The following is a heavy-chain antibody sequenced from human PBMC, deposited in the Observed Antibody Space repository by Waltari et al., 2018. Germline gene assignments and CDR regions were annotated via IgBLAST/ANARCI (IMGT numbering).Heavy chain of an antibody. CDR3: ARSFYDYVWGSYRSPLGY. CDR2: INAGNGNT. Sequence: QVQLVQSGAEVKKPGASVKVSCKASGYTFTSYAMHWVRPAPGQRLEWMGWINAGNGNTKYSQKFQGRVTITRDTSASTAYMELSSLRSEDTAVYYCARSFYDYVWGSYRSPLGYWGQGTLVTVSS. V-gene: IGHV1-3*01. D-gene: IGHD3-16*02. CDR1: GYTFTSYA. J-gene: IGHJ4*02.